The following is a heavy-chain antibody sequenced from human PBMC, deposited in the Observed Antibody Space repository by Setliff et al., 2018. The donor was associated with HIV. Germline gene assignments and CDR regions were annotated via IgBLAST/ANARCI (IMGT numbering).Heavy chain of an antibody. CDR1: GYTFTSYH. CDR2: INTNGGGT. CDR3: ARATPYSSGWYNWFDP. D-gene: IGHD6-13*01. V-gene: IGHV1-46*01. Sequence: ASVKVSCKASGYTFTSYHLHWLRQAPGQGLEWMGIINTNGGGTNYAQKFQGRITVTSDTSTSTVYMEVHSLTSEDTAVYYCARATPYSSGWYNWFDPWGQGTLVTVSS. J-gene: IGHJ5*02.